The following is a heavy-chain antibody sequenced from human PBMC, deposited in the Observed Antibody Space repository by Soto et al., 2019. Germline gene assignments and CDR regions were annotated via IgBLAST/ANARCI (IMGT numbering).Heavy chain of an antibody. Sequence: GGSLRLSCAASGFTFSSYAMSWVRQAPGKGLEWVAVISYAGSNKYYADSVKGRFTISRDNSKNTLYLQMNSLRAEDTAVYYCAKDNCISTSCYRLYNWFDPWGQGPLVTSPQ. V-gene: IGHV3-30*18. CDR3: AKDNCISTSCYRLYNWFDP. CDR1: GFTFSSYA. CDR2: ISYAGSNK. J-gene: IGHJ5*02. D-gene: IGHD2-2*01.